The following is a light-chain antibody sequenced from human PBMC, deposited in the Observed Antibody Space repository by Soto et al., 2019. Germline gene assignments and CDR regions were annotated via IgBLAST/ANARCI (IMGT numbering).Light chain of an antibody. J-gene: IGLJ1*01. CDR2: DVS. V-gene: IGLV2-14*03. CDR1: SSDVDGYNY. CDR3: ISYTTISTYV. Sequence: QSALTQPASVSGSPGQSIAISCTGTSSDVDGYNYVSWYQHHPGKAPKFMIYDVSSRPSGVSNRFSGSKSGNTASLTISGLQAEDEADYYCISYTTISTYVFGTGTKLTVL.